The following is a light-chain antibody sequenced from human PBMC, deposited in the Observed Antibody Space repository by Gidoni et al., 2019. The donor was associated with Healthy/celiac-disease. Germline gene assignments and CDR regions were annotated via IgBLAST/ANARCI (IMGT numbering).Light chain of an antibody. CDR2: EVS. J-gene: IGLJ1*01. V-gene: IGLV2-14*01. CDR3: SSYTSNSTLYV. Sequence: QSALTQPASVSTSPGPSITISCTGTSSDVGGYNYVSWYQQHPGKAPKLMIYEVSNRPSGVPDRFSGSKSGNTASLTISGLQAEDEADYYCSSYTSNSTLYVFGTGTKVTVL. CDR1: SSDVGGYNY.